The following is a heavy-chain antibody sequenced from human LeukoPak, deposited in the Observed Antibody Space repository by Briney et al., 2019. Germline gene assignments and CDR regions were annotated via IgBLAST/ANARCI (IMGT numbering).Heavy chain of an antibody. Sequence: SETLSLTCTVSGGSISSSSYSWGWIRQPPGKGLEWIGSINYSGSTYYNPSLKSRVTISIDTSMTQFSLKLSSVTAADTAVYYCARVEGDFYYYCMDVWGKGTTVTVSS. V-gene: IGHV4-39*07. J-gene: IGHJ6*03. CDR1: GGSISSSSYS. D-gene: IGHD1-1*01. CDR2: INYSGST. CDR3: ARVEGDFYYYCMDV.